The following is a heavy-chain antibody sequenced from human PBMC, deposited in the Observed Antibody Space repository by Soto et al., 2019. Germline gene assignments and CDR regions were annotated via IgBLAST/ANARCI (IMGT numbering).Heavy chain of an antibody. Sequence: QVQLVQSGAEVKKPVASVKVSCKASGYTFTSYAMHWVRQAPGQRLEWMGWINAGNGNTKYSQKFQGRVTITRDTSASTAYMELSSLRSEDTAVYYCARDLIAAAETGYYYYGMDVWGQGTTVTVSS. D-gene: IGHD6-13*01. CDR3: ARDLIAAAETGYYYYGMDV. V-gene: IGHV1-3*01. J-gene: IGHJ6*02. CDR2: INAGNGNT. CDR1: GYTFTSYA.